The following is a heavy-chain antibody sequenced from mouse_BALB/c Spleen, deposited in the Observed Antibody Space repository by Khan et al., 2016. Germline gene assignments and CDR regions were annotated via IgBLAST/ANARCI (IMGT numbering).Heavy chain of an antibody. D-gene: IGHD1-1*01. CDR3: ARDYYGSDFDY. J-gene: IGHJ2*01. Sequence: QVQLQQSGAELVRPGSSVKISCKASGYAFSSYWMNWVKQRPGQGLEWIGQIYPGDGDTNYNGKFKGKATLTAAKSSSTAYMQLSRLTSEDSACYFCARDYYGSDFDYWGQGTTLTVSS. CDR1: GYAFSSYW. V-gene: IGHV1-80*01. CDR2: IYPGDGDT.